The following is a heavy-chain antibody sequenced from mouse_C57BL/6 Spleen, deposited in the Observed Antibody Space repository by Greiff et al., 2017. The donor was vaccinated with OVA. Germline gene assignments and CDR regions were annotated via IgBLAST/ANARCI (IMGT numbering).Heavy chain of an antibody. V-gene: IGHV5-9-1*02. CDR3: TRDQGEVSLSFAY. CDR1: GFTFSSYA. D-gene: IGHD2-3*01. CDR2: ISSGGDYI. J-gene: IGHJ3*01. Sequence: DVHLVESGAGLVKPGGSLKLSCAASGFTFSSYAMPWVRQTPEKRLEWVAYISSGGDYIYYADTVKGRFTISRDNARNTLYLQMSSLKSEDTAMYYCTRDQGEVSLSFAYWGQGTLVTVSA.